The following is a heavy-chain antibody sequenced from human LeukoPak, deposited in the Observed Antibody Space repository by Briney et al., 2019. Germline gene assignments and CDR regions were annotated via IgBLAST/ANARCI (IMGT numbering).Heavy chain of an antibody. CDR3: AREHYYDSSGRGALDI. D-gene: IGHD3-22*01. CDR1: GYTFTSYY. V-gene: IGHV1-46*01. J-gene: IGHJ3*02. CDR2: INPSGGST. Sequence: GASVKVSCKASGYTFTSYYMHWVRQAPGQGLEWMGIINPSGGSTSYAQKFQGRVTMTRDTSTSTVYMELSSLRSEDTAVYYCAREHYYDSSGRGALDIWGQGTMVTVSS.